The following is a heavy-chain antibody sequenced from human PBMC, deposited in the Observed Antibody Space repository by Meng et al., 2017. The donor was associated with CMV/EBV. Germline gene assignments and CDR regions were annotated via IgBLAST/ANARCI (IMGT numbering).Heavy chain of an antibody. J-gene: IGHJ4*02. CDR3: ARLSGSGTTSTGYHYAFDS. CDR1: GGSISSGDYY. Sequence: VQLQGSGPGLGKPSQTLSLTGGVSGGSISSGDYYWSWIRQPPGKGLEWIGYIYYSGTTYYNPSLESRVTISVDTSKNQFSLNLSSVTAADTAVYYCARLSGSGTTSTGYHYAFDSWGQGTLVTVSS. V-gene: IGHV4-30-4*08. CDR2: IYYSGTT. D-gene: IGHD3-22*01.